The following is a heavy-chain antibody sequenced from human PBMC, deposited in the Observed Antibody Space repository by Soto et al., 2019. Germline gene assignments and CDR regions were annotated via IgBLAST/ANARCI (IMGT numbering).Heavy chain of an antibody. D-gene: IGHD3-3*01. J-gene: IGHJ6*02. V-gene: IGHV3-23*01. CDR2: ISGSGGST. CDR3: AKDPPRHYDLWRGYYYYGMDV. Sequence: EVQLLESGGGLVQPGGSLRLSCAASGFTFSSYAMSWVRQAPGKGLEWVSAISGSGGSTYYADSVKGRFTISRDNSKNMLYLQMNSLRAEDTAVYYCAKDPPRHYDLWRGYYYYGMDVWGQGTTVTVSS. CDR1: GFTFSSYA.